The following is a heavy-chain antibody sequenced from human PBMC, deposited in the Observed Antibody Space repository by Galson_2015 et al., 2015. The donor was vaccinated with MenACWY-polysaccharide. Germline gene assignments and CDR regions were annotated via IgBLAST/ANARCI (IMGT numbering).Heavy chain of an antibody. V-gene: IGHV1-18*01. CDR1: GYTFTSNG. D-gene: IGHD6-6*01. J-gene: IGHJ4*02. Sequence: SVKVSCKASGYTFTSNGISWVRQAPGKGLEWMGWISTYNGNTDNAQKFQGRVTMTTDTSTASAFMELRSLGSDDTAVYYCARDGSSSTAPRPSKYWGQGTLVTVSS. CDR2: ISTYNGNT. CDR3: ARDGSSSTAPRPSKY.